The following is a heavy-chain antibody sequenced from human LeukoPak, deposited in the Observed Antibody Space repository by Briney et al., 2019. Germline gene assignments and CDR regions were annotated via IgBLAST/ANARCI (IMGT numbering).Heavy chain of an antibody. CDR1: GFTFSSYG. CDR2: VWYDGTNR. Sequence: PGGSLRLSCAASGFTFSSYGMHWVRQAPGKGLEWLAVVWYDGTNRYYVGSVKGRFIISRDNSENTLYLQMNNLGVADTAVYYCARDGRVLGSTTSGPFDYWGQGTLVTVSS. J-gene: IGHJ4*02. D-gene: IGHD1-1*01. CDR3: ARDGRVLGSTTSGPFDY. V-gene: IGHV3-33*01.